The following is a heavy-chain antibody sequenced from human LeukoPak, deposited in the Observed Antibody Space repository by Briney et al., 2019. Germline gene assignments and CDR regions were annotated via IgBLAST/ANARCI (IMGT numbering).Heavy chain of an antibody. D-gene: IGHD7-27*01. Sequence: QTGGSLRLSCAASGFTFSSYGMHWVRQAPGKGLEWVAFIRYDGSNKYYADSVKGRFTISRDNSKNTLYLQMNSLRAEDTAVYYCAKDKRVSFLGYYYFDYWGQGTLVTVSS. J-gene: IGHJ4*02. CDR3: AKDKRVSFLGYYYFDY. CDR2: IRYDGSNK. V-gene: IGHV3-30*02. CDR1: GFTFSSYG.